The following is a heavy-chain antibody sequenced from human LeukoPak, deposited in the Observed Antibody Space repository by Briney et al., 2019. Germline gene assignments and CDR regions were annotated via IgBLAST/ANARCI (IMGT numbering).Heavy chain of an antibody. CDR1: GGSISSGDYY. V-gene: IGHV4-30-4*01. CDR3: ARSPMVRANYGMDV. CDR2: IYYSGST. J-gene: IGHJ6*02. D-gene: IGHD3-10*01. Sequence: SETLSLTCTVSGGSISSGDYYWSWIRQPPGKGLEWIGYIYYSGSTYYNPSLKSRVTISVDTSKNQFSLKLSSVTAADTAVYYCARSPMVRANYGMDVWGQGTTVTVSS.